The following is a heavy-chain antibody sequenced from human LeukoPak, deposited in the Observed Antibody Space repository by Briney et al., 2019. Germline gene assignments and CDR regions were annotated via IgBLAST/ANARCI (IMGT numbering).Heavy chain of an antibody. CDR2: ISYDGSNK. CDR3: ARDRGRYSGPGY. V-gene: IGHV3-30*04. J-gene: IGHJ4*02. Sequence: PGGSLRLSCAASGFTFSSYAMHWVRQAPGKGLEWVAVISYDGSNKYYADSVKGRFTISRDNAKNSLYLQMNSLRAEDTAVYYCARDRGRYSGPGYWGQGTLVTVSS. D-gene: IGHD1-26*01. CDR1: GFTFSSYA.